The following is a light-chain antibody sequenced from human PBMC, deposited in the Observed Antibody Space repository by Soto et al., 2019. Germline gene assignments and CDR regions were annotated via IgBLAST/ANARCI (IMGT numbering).Light chain of an antibody. CDR1: SSDVGGYNY. Sequence: QSVLTQPASVSGSPGQSITISCTGTSSDVGGYNYVSWYQQHPGKAPKLMIYDVSNRPSGVSNRFSGSKSGNTASLTISGLQAEDEADYYRSSYTSSSTQVFGTGTKLTVL. J-gene: IGLJ1*01. CDR2: DVS. CDR3: SSYTSSSTQV. V-gene: IGLV2-14*01.